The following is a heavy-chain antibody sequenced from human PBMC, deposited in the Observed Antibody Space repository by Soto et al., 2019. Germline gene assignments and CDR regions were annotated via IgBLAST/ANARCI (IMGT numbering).Heavy chain of an antibody. D-gene: IGHD3-22*01. J-gene: IGHJ5*01. CDR3: ASAYYDDHGDRLAS. CDR1: GGSFSGYY. CDR2: INHSGST. V-gene: IGHV4-34*01. Sequence: SETLSLTCTVYGGSFSGYYWTWIRQPPGTGLEWIGEINHSGSTNYNPSLKSRVTISVDTSKNQFSLKLSSVTAADTAVYYCASAYYDDHGDRLASSGQGTLVTVS.